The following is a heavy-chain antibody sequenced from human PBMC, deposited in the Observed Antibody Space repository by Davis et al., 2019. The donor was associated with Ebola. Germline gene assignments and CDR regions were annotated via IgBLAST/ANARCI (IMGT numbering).Heavy chain of an antibody. CDR1: GFTFSTYW. V-gene: IGHV3-73*01. D-gene: IGHD4-17*01. CDR2: IRSKANSYAT. Sequence: GGSLRLSCVASGFTFSTYWMHWVRQASGKGLEWVGRIRSKANSYATAYAASVKGRFTISRDDSKNTAYLQMNSLKTEDTAVYYCTSQTTVTDYWGQGTLVTVSS. J-gene: IGHJ4*02. CDR3: TSQTTVTDY.